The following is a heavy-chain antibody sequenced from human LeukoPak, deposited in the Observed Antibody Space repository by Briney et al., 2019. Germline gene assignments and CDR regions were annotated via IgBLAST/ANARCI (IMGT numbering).Heavy chain of an antibody. V-gene: IGHV3-23*01. CDR2: ISGSGGST. J-gene: IGHJ4*02. CDR1: GFTFSSYA. D-gene: IGHD3-10*01. CDR3: AKDLNLVDYYGSGGNVDY. Sequence: QAGGSLRLSCAASGFTFSSYAMSWVRQAPGKGLEWVSAISGSGGSTYYADSVKGRFTISRDNSKNTLYLQRNSLRAEDTAVYYCAKDLNLVDYYGSGGNVDYWGQGTLVTVSS.